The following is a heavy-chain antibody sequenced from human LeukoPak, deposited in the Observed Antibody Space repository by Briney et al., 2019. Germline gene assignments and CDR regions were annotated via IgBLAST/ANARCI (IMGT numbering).Heavy chain of an antibody. CDR1: GFTFSSYA. J-gene: IGHJ4*02. D-gene: IGHD6-19*01. Sequence: PGGSLRLSCAASGFTFSSYAMSWVRQAPGKGLEWVSGISGSGGYTYYADSVKGRVTISRDNSKNTLYLQMSSLRAEDTAVYYCAKDRDGYSSACWHYWGQGTLVTVSS. V-gene: IGHV3-23*01. CDR3: AKDRDGYSSACWHY. CDR2: ISGSGGYT.